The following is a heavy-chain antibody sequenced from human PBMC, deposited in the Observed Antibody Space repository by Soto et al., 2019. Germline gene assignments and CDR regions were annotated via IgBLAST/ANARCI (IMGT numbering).Heavy chain of an antibody. CDR1: GVTFSSYS. D-gene: IGHD2-8*01. CDR2: ISSSSSYI. Sequence: GGSLRLSCAASGVTFSSYSMNWVRQAPGKGLEWVSSISSSSSYIYYADSVKGRFTISRDNAKNSLYPQMNSLRAEDTAVYYCAREKLGYCTNGVCYNPPFDYWGQGTLVTVS. V-gene: IGHV3-21*01. CDR3: AREKLGYCTNGVCYNPPFDY. J-gene: IGHJ4*02.